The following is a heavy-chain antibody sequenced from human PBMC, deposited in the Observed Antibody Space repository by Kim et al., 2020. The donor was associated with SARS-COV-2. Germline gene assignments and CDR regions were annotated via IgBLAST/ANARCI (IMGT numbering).Heavy chain of an antibody. CDR3: AQTAVITRFQH. CDR2: IYYSGST. CDR1: GGSISSSSYY. J-gene: IGHJ1*01. V-gene: IGHV4-39*01. D-gene: IGHD4-17*01. Sequence: SETLSLTCTVSGGSISSSSYYWGWIRQPPGKGLEWIGNIYYSGSTYYNPSLKSRVTISVDTSKNQFSLKLSSVTAADTAVYYCAQTAVITRFQHWGQGTLVTVSS.